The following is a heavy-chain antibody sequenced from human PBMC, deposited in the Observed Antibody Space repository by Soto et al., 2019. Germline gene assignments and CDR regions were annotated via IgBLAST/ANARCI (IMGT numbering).Heavy chain of an antibody. CDR2: ISSDVVNY. CDR3: ARERGYSGYDLKGYYYYGMDV. CDR1: GFTFSSFA. J-gene: IGHJ6*02. V-gene: IGHV3-30*14. D-gene: IGHD5-12*01. Sequence: GGSLRLSCAASGFTFSSFAMHWVRQAPGKGLEWLAVISSDVVNYYYAESVKGRFTISRENAKNSLYLQMNSLRAEDTAVYYCARERGYSGYDLKGYYYYGMDVWGQGTTVTVSS.